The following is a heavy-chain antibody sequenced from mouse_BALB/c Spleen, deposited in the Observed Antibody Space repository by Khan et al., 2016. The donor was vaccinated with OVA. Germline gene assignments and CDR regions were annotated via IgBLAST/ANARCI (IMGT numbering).Heavy chain of an antibody. CDR2: INTYTGEP. CDR3: ARPPYFSYTLDY. CDR1: GYTFTNYG. Sequence: QIQLVQSGPELKKPGETVKISCKASGYTFTNYGMNWVKQSPGKALNWMGWINTYTGEPTYADDFKGRFAFSLETSATTAYLQINNLKNEDTATYFCARPPYFSYTLDYWGQGISVTVSS. D-gene: IGHD2-10*01. J-gene: IGHJ4*01. V-gene: IGHV9-3-1*01.